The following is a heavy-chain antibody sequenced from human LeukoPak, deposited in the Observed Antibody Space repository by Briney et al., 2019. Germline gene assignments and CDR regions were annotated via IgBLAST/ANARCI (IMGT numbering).Heavy chain of an antibody. J-gene: IGHJ1*01. V-gene: IGHV4-59*12. CDR2: IYYSGSS. CDR1: GDSISSYY. Sequence: SETLSLTCTVSGDSISSYYWSWIRQPPGKGLEWIGYIYYSGSSNYNPSLKSRVTMSVDTSKNQFSLKLSSVTAADTAVYYCARVHIVVVTAIEYFQHWGQGTLVTVSS. D-gene: IGHD2-21*02. CDR3: ARVHIVVVTAIEYFQH.